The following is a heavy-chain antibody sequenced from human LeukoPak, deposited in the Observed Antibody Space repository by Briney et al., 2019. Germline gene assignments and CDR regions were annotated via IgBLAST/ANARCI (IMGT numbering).Heavy chain of an antibody. D-gene: IGHD5-24*01. Sequence: ASVTVSCKASGYTFTSYYMHWVRQAPGQGLEWMGIINPSGGSTSYAQKFQGRVTLTRDTSTSTVYMELSSLRSEDAAGYSWSRDFRDGNHRARGAFDIWGQGTMVTVSS. J-gene: IGHJ3*02. CDR3: SRDFRDGNHRARGAFDI. CDR2: INPSGGST. V-gene: IGHV1-46*01. CDR1: GYTFTSYY.